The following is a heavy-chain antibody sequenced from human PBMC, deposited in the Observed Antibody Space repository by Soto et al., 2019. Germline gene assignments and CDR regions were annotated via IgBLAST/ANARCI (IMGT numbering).Heavy chain of an antibody. J-gene: IGHJ4*02. V-gene: IGHV4-39*01. CDR2: IYYSGST. CDR3: ARQKDYYDSSGDSFFDY. D-gene: IGHD3-22*01. Sequence: PSETLSLTCTVSGGSISSSSYYWGWIRQPPGKGLEWIGGIYYSGSTYYNPSLKSRVTISVDTSKNQFSPKLSSVTAADTAVFYCARQKDYYDSSGDSFFDYWGQGSLVTVSS. CDR1: GGSISSSSYY.